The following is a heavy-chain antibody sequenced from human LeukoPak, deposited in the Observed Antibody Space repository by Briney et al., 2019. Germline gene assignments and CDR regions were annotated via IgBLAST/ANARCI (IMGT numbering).Heavy chain of an antibody. Sequence: ASVKVSCKASGGTFSSYAISWVRQAPGQGLEWMGWISAYNGNTNYAQKLQGRVTMTTDTSTSTAYMELRSLRSDDTAVYYCARKGYGSGWYAIGYDYWGQGTLVTVSS. CDR1: GGTFSSYA. V-gene: IGHV1-18*01. D-gene: IGHD6-19*01. CDR2: ISAYNGNT. CDR3: ARKGYGSGWYAIGYDY. J-gene: IGHJ4*02.